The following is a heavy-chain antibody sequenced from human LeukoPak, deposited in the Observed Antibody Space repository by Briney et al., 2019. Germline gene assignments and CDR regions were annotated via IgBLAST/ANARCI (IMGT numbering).Heavy chain of an antibody. V-gene: IGHV3-30-3*01. D-gene: IGHD6-13*01. CDR2: ISYDGSNK. Sequence: PGRSLRLSCAASGFTFSSYAMHWVRQAPGKGLEWVAVISYDGSNKYYADSVKGRFTISRDNSKNTLYLQMNSLRAEDTAVYYCAKELWEQQLGQSYYYYGMDVWGQGTTVTVSS. CDR1: GFTFSSYA. J-gene: IGHJ6*02. CDR3: AKELWEQQLGQSYYYYGMDV.